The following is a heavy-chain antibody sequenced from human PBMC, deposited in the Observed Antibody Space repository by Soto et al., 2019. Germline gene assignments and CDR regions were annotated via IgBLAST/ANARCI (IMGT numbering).Heavy chain of an antibody. D-gene: IGHD2-15*01. J-gene: IGHJ4*02. V-gene: IGHV4-39*02. CDR1: GGSITSNYFY. CDR3: GKVLIGATLHSDVYS. CDR2: IYRDGST. Sequence: PSETLSLTCTVSGGSITSNYFYWAWIRRPKGKGLEWIGSIYRDGSTYYSPSLKSRVTISLDTSNNRFSLKFSSVTAADTAVYFCGKVLIGATLHSDVYSGVQGTLVTVS.